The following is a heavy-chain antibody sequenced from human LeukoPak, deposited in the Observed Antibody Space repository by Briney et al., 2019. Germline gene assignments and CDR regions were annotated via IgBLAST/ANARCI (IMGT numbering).Heavy chain of an antibody. Sequence: PGGSLRLXCAASGFTSSDYYMSWIRQAPGKGLEWVSYISSSGSTIYYADSVKGRFTISRDNAKNSLYLQMNSLRAEDTAVHYCARESIVVVPAATYWGQGTLVTVSS. CDR3: ARESIVVVPAATY. CDR2: ISSSGSTI. CDR1: GFTSSDYY. V-gene: IGHV3-11*04. D-gene: IGHD2-2*01. J-gene: IGHJ4*02.